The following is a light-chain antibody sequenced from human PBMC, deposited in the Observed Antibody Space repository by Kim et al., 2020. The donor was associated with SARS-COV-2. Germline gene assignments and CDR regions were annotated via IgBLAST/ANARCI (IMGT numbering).Light chain of an antibody. Sequence: ALGQTVRFTCQGDSLRSYYASWCQQRPRQAPGLVIYCKNNRPSGIPDRFSGSSSGNTASLTNTGAQAEDEADYYCNSRDSSGNVVFGGGTQLTVL. CDR3: NSRDSSGNVV. J-gene: IGLJ2*01. V-gene: IGLV3-19*01. CDR1: SLRSYY. CDR2: CKN.